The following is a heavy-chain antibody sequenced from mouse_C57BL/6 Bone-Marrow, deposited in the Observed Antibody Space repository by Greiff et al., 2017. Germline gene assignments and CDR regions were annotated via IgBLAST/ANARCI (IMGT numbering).Heavy chain of an antibody. V-gene: IGHV1-85*01. J-gene: IGHJ1*03. CDR1: GYTFTSYD. Sequence: VQLQESGPELVKPGASVKLSCKASGYTFTSYDINWVKQRPGQGLEWIGWIYPRDGSTKYNEKFKGKATLTVDTSSSSAYMELHSLTSADSAVYFCARLECDGSSGDWYFDVWGTGTTVTVSS. CDR2: IYPRDGST. D-gene: IGHD1-1*01. CDR3: ARLECDGSSGDWYFDV.